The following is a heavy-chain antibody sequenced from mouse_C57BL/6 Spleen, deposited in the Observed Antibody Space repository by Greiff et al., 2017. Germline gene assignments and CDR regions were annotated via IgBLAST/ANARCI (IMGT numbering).Heavy chain of an antibody. Sequence: QVHVKQSGAELVKPGASVKISCKASGYAFSSYWMNWVKQRPGKGLEWIGQIYPGDGDTNYNGKFKGKATLTADKSSSTAYMQLRRLTSEDSAVYFCARSRLTFAYGGQGTLFTVSA. CDR2: IYPGDGDT. J-gene: IGHJ3*01. V-gene: IGHV1-80*01. CDR1: GYAFSSYW. CDR3: ARSRLTFAY.